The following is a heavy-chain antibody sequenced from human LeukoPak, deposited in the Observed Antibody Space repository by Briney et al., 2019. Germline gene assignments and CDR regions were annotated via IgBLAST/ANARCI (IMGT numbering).Heavy chain of an antibody. Sequence: SGTLSLTCTVSGDSISNSYWSWIRQPPGEALEWIGYIYYSGSTNYNPSLKSRVTISVDTSKNHFSLKLSSVTAADTAVYYCAREGVILWFGELYSWFDPWGQGTLVTVSS. CDR3: AREGVILWFGELYSWFDP. D-gene: IGHD3-10*01. J-gene: IGHJ5*02. CDR2: IYYSGST. CDR1: GDSISNSY. V-gene: IGHV4-59*01.